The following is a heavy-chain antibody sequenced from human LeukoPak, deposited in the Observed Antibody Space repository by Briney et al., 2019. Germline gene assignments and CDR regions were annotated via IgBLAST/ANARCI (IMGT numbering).Heavy chain of an antibody. CDR2: IYYSGST. D-gene: IGHD6-19*01. J-gene: IGHJ5*02. Sequence: SETLSLTCTVSGGSISSSSYYWSWIRQPPGKGLEWIGYIYYSGSTNYNPSLKSRVTISVDTSKNQFSLKLSSVTAADTAVYYCARTSSGWDNWFDPWGQGTLVTVSS. CDR3: ARTSSGWDNWFDP. CDR1: GGSISSSSYY. V-gene: IGHV4-61*01.